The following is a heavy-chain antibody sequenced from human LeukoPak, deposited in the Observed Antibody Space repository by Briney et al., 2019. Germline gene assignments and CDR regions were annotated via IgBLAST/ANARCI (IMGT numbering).Heavy chain of an antibody. CDR3: ARAAPNYYDSSGSLRNPYFDY. CDR1: GGSISSGGYY. D-gene: IGHD3-22*01. Sequence: SETLSLTCTVSGGSISSGGYYWSWIRQHPGKGLEWIGYIYYSGSTYYNPSLKSRVTISVDTSKNQFSLTLISVTAADTAVYFCARAAPNYYDSSGSLRNPYFDYWGQGTLVTVSS. V-gene: IGHV4-31*03. J-gene: IGHJ4*02. CDR2: IYYSGST.